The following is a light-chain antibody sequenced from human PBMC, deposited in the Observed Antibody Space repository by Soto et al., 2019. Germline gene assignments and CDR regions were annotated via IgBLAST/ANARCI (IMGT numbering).Light chain of an antibody. CDR1: QTVSNTN. J-gene: IGKJ4*01. V-gene: IGKV3-20*01. CDR3: QQYGALPPT. Sequence: EIGLTQFPGALSLSPGERVTLSCRASQTVSNTNLAWYQQKSGQAPKFLIYGASNRATGIPDRFSGSGSGTDFTLTISRLEPEDFAVYYCQQYGALPPTFGGGTKVEIK. CDR2: GAS.